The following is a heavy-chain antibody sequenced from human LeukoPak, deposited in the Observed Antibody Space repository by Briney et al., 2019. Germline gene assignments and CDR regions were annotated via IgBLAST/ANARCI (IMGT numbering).Heavy chain of an antibody. CDR3: VRAMDV. V-gene: IGHV3-7*03. Sequence: GGSLRLSCAASGFTYSTYWMTWVRKAPGKGLEWVANIKQDESEKYYVDSVKGRFTISRDNAKSSLFLQMNSLRVEDTAVYYCVRAMDVWGQGTTVTVSS. J-gene: IGHJ6*02. CDR2: IKQDESEK. CDR1: GFTYSTYW.